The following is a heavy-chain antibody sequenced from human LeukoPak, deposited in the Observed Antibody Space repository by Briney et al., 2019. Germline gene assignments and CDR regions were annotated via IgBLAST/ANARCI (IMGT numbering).Heavy chain of an antibody. D-gene: IGHD3-16*01. CDR3: ARDFVVLSLGDPYYFDY. J-gene: IGHJ4*02. CDR1: GFTFDDYC. CDR2: INWNGGHT. Sequence: GGSLRLSCAASGFTFDDYCMSWVRQAPGKGLEWVSGINWNGGHTGYADSVKGRFTISRDNAKNSLYLQMNILRAEDAAMDYCARDFVVLSLGDPYYFDYWGQGTLVTVSS. V-gene: IGHV3-20*04.